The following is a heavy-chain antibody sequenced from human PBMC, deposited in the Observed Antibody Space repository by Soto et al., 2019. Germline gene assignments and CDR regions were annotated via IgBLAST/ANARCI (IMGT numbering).Heavy chain of an antibody. V-gene: IGHV3-30-3*01. D-gene: IGHD3-9*01. CDR1: GFTFSSYA. J-gene: IGHJ4*02. CDR3: ARDRLPYYDILTGPGDY. CDR2: ISYDGSNK. Sequence: QVQLVESGGGVVQPGRSLRLSCAASGFTFSSYAMHWVRQAPGKGLEWVAVISYDGSNKYYADSVKGRFTISRDNSKSTLYLQMNSLRAEDTAVYYCARDRLPYYDILTGPGDYWGQGTLVTVSS.